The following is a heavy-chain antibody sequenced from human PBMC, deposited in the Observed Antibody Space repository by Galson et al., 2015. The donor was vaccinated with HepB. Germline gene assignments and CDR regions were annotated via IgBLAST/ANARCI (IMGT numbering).Heavy chain of an antibody. Sequence: SVKVSCKGSGYTFTSFDINWVRQATGQGLEWIGWMNLNSGNTGIARKFQGRVTMTGDTSISTAYMELTSLTSEDTAVYYCARGLLKCSGGSCYIDSWGQGTLVSVSS. V-gene: IGHV1-8*01. CDR2: MNLNSGNT. CDR3: ARGLLKCSGGSCYIDS. D-gene: IGHD2-15*01. J-gene: IGHJ4*02. CDR1: GYTFTSFD.